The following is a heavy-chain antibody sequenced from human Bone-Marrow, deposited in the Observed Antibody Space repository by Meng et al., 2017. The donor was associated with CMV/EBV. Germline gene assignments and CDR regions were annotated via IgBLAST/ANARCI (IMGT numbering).Heavy chain of an antibody. CDR2: MTSTSSDL. CDR1: GFTFSSYS. J-gene: IGHJ6*02. V-gene: IGHV3-21*01. D-gene: IGHD2-2*01. CDR3: VRHCRSTSCYASSHHYYAMDV. Sequence: GESLKISCAASGFTFSSYSMNWVRQAPGKGLEWVSSMTSTSSDLYYADSVKGRFTISRDIAENSLYLQMNSLRAEDTAVYYCVRHCRSTSCYASSHHYYAMDVWGQGTTVTVSS.